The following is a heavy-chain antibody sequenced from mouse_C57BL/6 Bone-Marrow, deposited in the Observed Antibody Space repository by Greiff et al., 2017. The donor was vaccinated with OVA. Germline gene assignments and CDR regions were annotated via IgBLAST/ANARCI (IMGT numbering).Heavy chain of an antibody. CDR3: ARSRDYDGSSPYYAMDY. D-gene: IGHD1-1*01. J-gene: IGHJ4*01. CDR1: GYSFTDYN. Sequence: VQLKESGPELVKPGASVKISCKASGYSFTDYNMNWVKQSNGKSLEWIGVINPNYGTTSYNQKFKGKATLTVDQSSSTAYMQLNSLTSEDAAVYYCARSRDYDGSSPYYAMDYWGQGTSVTVSS. CDR2: INPNYGTT. V-gene: IGHV1-39*01.